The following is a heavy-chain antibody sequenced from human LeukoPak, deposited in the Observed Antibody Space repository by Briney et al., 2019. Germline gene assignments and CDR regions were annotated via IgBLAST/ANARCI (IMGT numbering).Heavy chain of an antibody. D-gene: IGHD6-13*01. J-gene: IGHJ4*02. CDR3: ARDAKYSSSWPFEY. V-gene: IGHV3-48*02. CDR1: GFTFSSFR. Sequence: GGSLRPSCAASGFTFSSFRMNGVRQAPAQGLEWGSYISSSGSTIYYADSVKGRFTISRDNAQNTLYLPMNSLRDEDTAVYYCARDAKYSSSWPFEYWGQGTLVTVSS. CDR2: ISSSGSTI.